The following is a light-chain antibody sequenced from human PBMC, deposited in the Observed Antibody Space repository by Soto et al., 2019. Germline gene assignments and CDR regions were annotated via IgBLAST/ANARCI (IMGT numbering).Light chain of an antibody. CDR2: GAS. J-gene: IGKJ1*01. V-gene: IGKV3-20*01. CDR1: QSVSNNY. Sequence: EIVLTQSPGTLSLSPGERATLSCRASQSVSNNYLACEQQKSGEAPRLLIYGASNRATGIPESLSGSGSGTDCTLTMSRLEPEDFAVYDCQQYGSSGTVGQGTKVDI. CDR3: QQYGSSGT.